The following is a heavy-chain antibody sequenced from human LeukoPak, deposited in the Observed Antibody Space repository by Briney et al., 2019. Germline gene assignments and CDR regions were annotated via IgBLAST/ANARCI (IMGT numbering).Heavy chain of an antibody. Sequence: PGGSLRLSCAASGFTFSSYAMSWVRQAPGKGLESVSAISGSGGSTYYADSVKGRFTISRDNSKNTLYLQMNSLRAEDTAVYYCAKDSGGSGSYYNKGYYFDYWGQGTLVTVSS. D-gene: IGHD3-10*01. CDR1: GFTFSSYA. J-gene: IGHJ4*02. V-gene: IGHV3-23*01. CDR3: AKDSGGSGSYYNKGYYFDY. CDR2: ISGSGGST.